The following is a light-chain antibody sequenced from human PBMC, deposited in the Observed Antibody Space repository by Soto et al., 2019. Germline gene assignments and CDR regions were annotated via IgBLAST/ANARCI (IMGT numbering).Light chain of an antibody. CDR3: QQSHSTPLFT. J-gene: IGKJ3*01. V-gene: IGKV1-39*01. Sequence: DIQMTQSPSSLSASVGDRVTITCRASQSISRYLNWYQQKPGKVPKLLIYAASSLLIGVPSRFSGSGSGTDFALTISRLQPEDFATYYCQQSHSTPLFTFGPGTKVDV. CDR1: QSISRY. CDR2: AAS.